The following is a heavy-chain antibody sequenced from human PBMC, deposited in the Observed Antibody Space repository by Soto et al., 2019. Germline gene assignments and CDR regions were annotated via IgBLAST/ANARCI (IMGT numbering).Heavy chain of an antibody. J-gene: IGHJ3*02. CDR1: GGSISSYY. D-gene: IGHD3-22*01. V-gene: IGHV4-4*07. CDR2: IYTSGST. Sequence: QVQLQESGPGLVKPSETLSLTCTVSGGSISSYYWSWIRQPAGKGLEWIGRIYTSGSTNYNPSLKSRVTMSVDTSKNQFSLKLSSVTAADTAVYYCARDTGYYDSSGYLYAFDIWGQGTMVTVSS. CDR3: ARDTGYYDSSGYLYAFDI.